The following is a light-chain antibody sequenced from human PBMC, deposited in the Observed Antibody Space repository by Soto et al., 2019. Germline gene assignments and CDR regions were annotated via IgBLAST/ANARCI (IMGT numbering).Light chain of an antibody. J-gene: IGKJ1*01. CDR1: QGIRND. V-gene: IGKV1-6*01. CDR2: AAS. Sequence: AIQMTQSPSSLSASVGDRVTITCRASQGIRNDLGWYQQKPGKAPKLLIYAASSLQSGVPSRFSGSGSGTDFTLTISSLRPEDFTTYYCLQDYNYPPTFGQGTKVDIK. CDR3: LQDYNYPPT.